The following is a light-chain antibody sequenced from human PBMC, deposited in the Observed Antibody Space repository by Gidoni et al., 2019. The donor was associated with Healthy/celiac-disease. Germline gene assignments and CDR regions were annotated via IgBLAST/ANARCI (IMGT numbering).Light chain of an antibody. Sequence: SLSPGERATLSCRARQSVSSSYLAWYQQKPGQAPRLLIYGASSRATGIPDRFSGSGSGTDFTLTISRLEPEDFAVYYCQQYGSSPPYTFGQGTKLEIK. CDR3: QQYGSSPPYT. CDR1: QSVSSSY. J-gene: IGKJ2*01. CDR2: GAS. V-gene: IGKV3-20*01.